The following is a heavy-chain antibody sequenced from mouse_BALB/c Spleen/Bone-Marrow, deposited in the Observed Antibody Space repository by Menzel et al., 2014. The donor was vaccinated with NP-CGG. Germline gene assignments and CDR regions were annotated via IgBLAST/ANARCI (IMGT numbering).Heavy chain of an antibody. V-gene: IGHV10-1*02. Sequence: DVMLVESGGGLVQPKGLLKLSCAASGFTFNTFAMNWVRQAPGKGLEWVARTRSKSNNFATYYADSVKDRFTISRDDSQSMLYLQMNNLKTEDTAMYYCVRGIYYYGSNYKNSALDYWGQGTSVTVSS. CDR2: TRSKSNNFAT. J-gene: IGHJ4*01. CDR3: VRGIYYYGSNYKNSALDY. CDR1: GFTFNTFA. D-gene: IGHD1-1*01.